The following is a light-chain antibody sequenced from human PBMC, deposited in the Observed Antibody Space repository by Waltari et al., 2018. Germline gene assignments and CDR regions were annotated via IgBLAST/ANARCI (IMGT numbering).Light chain of an antibody. CDR1: YGSVSTNYY. J-gene: IGLJ1*01. Sequence: QTVATQEPSLSVSPGGTVTLTCCLTYGSVSTNYYPSWYQQTPGQAPRILIYTTNTRSSGVSDRFSGSILANKAALTITGAQAEDESHYYCALYMGGGFYVFGTGTKVTVL. CDR2: TTN. V-gene: IGLV8-61*01. CDR3: ALYMGGGFYV.